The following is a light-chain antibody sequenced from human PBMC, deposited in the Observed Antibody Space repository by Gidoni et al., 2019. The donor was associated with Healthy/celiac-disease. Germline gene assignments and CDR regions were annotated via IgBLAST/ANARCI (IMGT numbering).Light chain of an antibody. V-gene: IGLV2-14*01. Sequence: SVSGSPGQSITISCTGTSSDVGGYNYVSWYQQHPGKAPKLMIYEVSNRPSGVSNRFSGSKSGNTASLTISGLQAEDEADYYCSSYTSSSTVVFGGGTKLTVL. CDR1: SSDVGGYNY. CDR3: SSYTSSSTVV. CDR2: EVS. J-gene: IGLJ2*01.